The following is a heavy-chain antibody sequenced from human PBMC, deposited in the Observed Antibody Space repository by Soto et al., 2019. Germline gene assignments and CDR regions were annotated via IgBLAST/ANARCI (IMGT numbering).Heavy chain of an antibody. D-gene: IGHD6-13*01. J-gene: IGHJ5*02. CDR3: AREVNSSPARGPTWFDP. Sequence: QVQLQESGPGLVQPSGTLSLTCAVSGDSINNSHWWSWVRQTPGKGLEWIGETYHSGTTNYNPSLKARAPRPIDKSKNYVSRKINSVPAGDPAVYYCAREVNSSPARGPTWFDPWGQGPLVTVSS. CDR1: GDSINNSHW. V-gene: IGHV4-4*02. CDR2: TYHSGTT.